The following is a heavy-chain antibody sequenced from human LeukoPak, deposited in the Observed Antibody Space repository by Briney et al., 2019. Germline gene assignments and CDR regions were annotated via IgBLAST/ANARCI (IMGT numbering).Heavy chain of an antibody. Sequence: SETLSLTCTVSSGSISNYYWSWVRQPPGKGLEWIGYIYYSGTTNYSPSLKSRVTMSADTSNNQISLKLSSVTAADTAMYFCARASGNYGNHGMDVWGQGTTVTVS. CDR1: SGSISNYY. D-gene: IGHD1-7*01. CDR3: ARASGNYGNHGMDV. V-gene: IGHV4-59*12. CDR2: IYYSGTT. J-gene: IGHJ6*02.